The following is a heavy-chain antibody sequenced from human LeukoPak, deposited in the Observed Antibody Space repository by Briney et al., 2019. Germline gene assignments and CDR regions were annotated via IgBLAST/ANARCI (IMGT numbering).Heavy chain of an antibody. CDR1: GFTFSSYE. CDR2: ITSSGATI. Sequence: PGGSLRLSCAASGFTFSSYEMNWVRQAPGKGLEWVSYITSSGATIYYADSVKGRFTISRDNAKNSLHLQMNSLRDEDTAVYYCARTSLRAFHIWGQGTMVTVSS. CDR3: ARTSLRAFHI. J-gene: IGHJ3*02. V-gene: IGHV3-48*03.